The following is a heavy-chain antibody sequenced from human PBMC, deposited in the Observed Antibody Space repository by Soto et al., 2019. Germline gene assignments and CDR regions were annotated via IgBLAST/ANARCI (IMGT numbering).Heavy chain of an antibody. Sequence: PGGSLSLSCAASGFTVSNTYMTWVGQPPGKGLECVSVIYTAGGTNYADSVKGRFIISRDNSKNTLYLQMNSLRAEDTAVYYCARALPVAKGGFDPWGQGTLATVSS. CDR2: IYTAGGT. V-gene: IGHV3-53*01. CDR3: ARALPVAKGGFDP. J-gene: IGHJ5*02. CDR1: GFTVSNTY. D-gene: IGHD2-2*01.